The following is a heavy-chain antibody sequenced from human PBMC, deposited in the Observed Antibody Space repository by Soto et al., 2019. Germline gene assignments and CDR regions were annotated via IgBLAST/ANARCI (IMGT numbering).Heavy chain of an antibody. CDR2: IKQDGREK. J-gene: IGHJ6*03. CDR3: ARWSAGYCSGGSCYFYYMDV. V-gene: IGHV3-7*02. Sequence: PGGSLRLSCAASGFTFSSNWMSWVRQAPGKGLEWVANIKQDGREKYYVDTVKGRFTISRDNAKNSLYLQMNSLRAEDTAVYYCARWSAGYCSGGSCYFYYMDVWGKGTTVTVSS. CDR1: GFTFSSNW. D-gene: IGHD2-15*01.